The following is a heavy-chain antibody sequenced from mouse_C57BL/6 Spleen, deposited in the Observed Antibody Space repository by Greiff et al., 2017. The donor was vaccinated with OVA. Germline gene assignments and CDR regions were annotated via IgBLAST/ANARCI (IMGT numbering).Heavy chain of an antibody. CDR1: GFTFSDYY. Sequence: EVKLVESEGGLVQPGSSMKLSCTASGFTFSDYYMAWVRQVPEKGLEWVANINYDGSSTYYLDSLKSRFIISRDNAKNILYLQMSSLKSEDTATYYCARVFYGSSSYAMDYWGQGTSVTVSS. J-gene: IGHJ4*01. V-gene: IGHV5-16*01. CDR3: ARVFYGSSSYAMDY. CDR2: INYDGSST. D-gene: IGHD1-1*01.